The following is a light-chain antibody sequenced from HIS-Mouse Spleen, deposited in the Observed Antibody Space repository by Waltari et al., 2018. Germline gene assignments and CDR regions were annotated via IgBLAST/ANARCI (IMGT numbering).Light chain of an antibody. CDR1: QSVSSY. CDR2: DAS. CDR3: QQRSNWPPTWT. J-gene: IGKJ1*01. V-gene: IGKV3-11*01. Sequence: EIVLSQSPATLSLSSGEIATLHCRPSQSVSSYLAWYRQKTGQAPRLLIYDASNRATGIPARFSGSGSGTDFTLTISSLEPEDFAVYYCQQRSNWPPTWTFGQGTKVEIK.